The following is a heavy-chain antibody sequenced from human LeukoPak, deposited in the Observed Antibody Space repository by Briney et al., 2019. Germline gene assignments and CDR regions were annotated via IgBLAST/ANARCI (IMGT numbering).Heavy chain of an antibody. CDR3: ARAITLSRSPAY. V-gene: IGHV3-74*01. J-gene: IGHJ4*02. CDR1: GFAFSSLY. Sequence: GGALRLSCAASGFAFSSLYMHCVRQAPGKGLVWVSRINIDGRSTTYADSVKGRVTISRDKTKDNLYLQMNSLRAEDTAVYYCARAITLSRSPAYWGQGTVVTVSS. CDR2: INIDGRST. D-gene: IGHD1-14*01.